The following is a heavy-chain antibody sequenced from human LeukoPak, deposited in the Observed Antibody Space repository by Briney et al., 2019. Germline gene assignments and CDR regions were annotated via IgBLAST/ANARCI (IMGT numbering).Heavy chain of an antibody. V-gene: IGHV3-9*01. CDR3: AKDVADSSGYYLGSYFDY. CDR2: ISWNSGSI. D-gene: IGHD3-22*01. CDR1: GFTFDDYA. J-gene: IGHJ4*02. Sequence: GRSLRLSCAASGFTFDDYAMHWVRQAPGKGLEWVSGISWNSGSIGYADSVKGRFTISRDNAKNSLYLQMNSLRAEDTALYYCAKDVADSSGYYLGSYFDYWGQGTLVTVSS.